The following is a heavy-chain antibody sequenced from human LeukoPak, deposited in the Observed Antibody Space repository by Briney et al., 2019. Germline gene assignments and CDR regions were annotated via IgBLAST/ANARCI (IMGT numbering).Heavy chain of an antibody. J-gene: IGHJ4*02. D-gene: IGHD3-9*01. CDR1: GYTFTGYY. CDR2: INPNSGGT. V-gene: IGHV1-2*02. Sequence: ASVKVSCKASGYTFTGYYMHWVRQAPGQGLEWMGWINPNSGGTNYAQKFQGRVTMTRDTSISTAYMELSRLRSDDTAVYYCARSESHYDILTGWDYWGQGTLVTVSS. CDR3: ARSESHYDILTGWDY.